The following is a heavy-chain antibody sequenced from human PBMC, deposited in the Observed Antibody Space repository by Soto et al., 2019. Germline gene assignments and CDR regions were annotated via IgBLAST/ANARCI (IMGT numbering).Heavy chain of an antibody. V-gene: IGHV1-3*01. J-gene: IGHJ4*02. CDR1: GYTFTSYA. Sequence: QVQLVQSGAEVKKPGASVKVSCKASGYTFTSYAMHWVRQAPGQRLEWMGWINAGNGNTKYSQKFQGRVTITRDTSASTAYMELSSLRFEDTAVYYCARDKPVYYYDSSGYYYGGAFDYWGQGTLVTVSS. CDR2: INAGNGNT. D-gene: IGHD3-22*01. CDR3: ARDKPVYYYDSSGYYYGGAFDY.